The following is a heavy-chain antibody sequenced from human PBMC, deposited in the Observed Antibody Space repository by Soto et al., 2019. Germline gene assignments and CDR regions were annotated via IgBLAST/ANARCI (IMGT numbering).Heavy chain of an antibody. D-gene: IGHD2-2*02. J-gene: IGHJ5*02. CDR3: ARGFCSSTSCYNDWFDP. V-gene: IGHV4-59*01. CDR1: GGSISTYY. Sequence: QVQLQESGPGLVKPSETLSLTCTVSGGSISTYYWSWIRQPPGKGLEWIGYIFYSGNTNYNPSLKSRVTMSVDTSKNQFYLTLSYVPAADTARYYCARGFCSSTSCYNDWFDPWGQGTLVTVSS. CDR2: IFYSGNT.